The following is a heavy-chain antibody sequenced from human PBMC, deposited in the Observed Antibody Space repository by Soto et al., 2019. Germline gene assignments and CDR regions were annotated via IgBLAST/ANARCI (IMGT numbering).Heavy chain of an antibody. J-gene: IGHJ4*02. CDR3: ARGASTYDSSGYYSY. Sequence: QVQLQQWGAGLLKPSETLSLTCAVYGGSFSGYYWSWIRQPPGKGLEWIGEINHSGSTNYNPSLKSRVTLSVDTSKNQFSLKLSSVTAADTAVYYCARGASTYDSSGYYSYWGQGTLVTVSS. V-gene: IGHV4-34*01. CDR1: GGSFSGYY. CDR2: INHSGST. D-gene: IGHD3-22*01.